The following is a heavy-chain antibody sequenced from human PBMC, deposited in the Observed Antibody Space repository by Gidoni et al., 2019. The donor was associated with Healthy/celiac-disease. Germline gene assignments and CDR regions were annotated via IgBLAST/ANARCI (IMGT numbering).Heavy chain of an antibody. CDR2: IYYSGST. V-gene: IGHV4-39*01. D-gene: IGHD3-10*01. CDR3: ARHGGESRNWFDP. J-gene: IGHJ5*02. CDR1: GGSISSSSYY. Sequence: LQLQESGPGLVKPSETLSLTCTVSGGSISSSSYYWGWLRQPPGKGLEWIGSIYYSGSTYYNPSLKSRVTISVDTSKNQFSLKLSSVTAADTAVYYCARHGGESRNWFDPWGQGTLVTVSS.